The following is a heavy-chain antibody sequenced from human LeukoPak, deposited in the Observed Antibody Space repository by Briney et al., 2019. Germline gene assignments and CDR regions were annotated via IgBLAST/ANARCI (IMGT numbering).Heavy chain of an antibody. CDR3: ARGSLYGGNEYFDY. Sequence: GGSLRLSCSASGFTFSSYWMHRVRQAPGKGLVWVSRINSDGSSTSYADSVKGRFTISRDNAKNTLYLQMNSLRAEDTAVYYCARGSLYGGNEYFDYWGQGTLVTISS. D-gene: IGHD4-23*01. V-gene: IGHV3-74*01. J-gene: IGHJ4*02. CDR2: INSDGSST. CDR1: GFTFSSYW.